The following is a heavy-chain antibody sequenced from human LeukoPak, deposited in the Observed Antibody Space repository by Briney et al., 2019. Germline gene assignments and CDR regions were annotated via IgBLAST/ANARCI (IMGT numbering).Heavy chain of an antibody. CDR3: ARDRGTYKPNMVRGVIGY. Sequence: GGSRRLSVAASGLTFRSYSMNWVRKAPGKGLDWVSSISSISSYIYYADSVKGRFTTSRDNAKNSLYLQMNSLRAEDTAVYYCARDRGTYKPNMVRGVIGYWGQGTLVIVSS. V-gene: IGHV3-21*01. J-gene: IGHJ4*02. D-gene: IGHD3-10*01. CDR2: ISSISSYI. CDR1: GLTFRSYS.